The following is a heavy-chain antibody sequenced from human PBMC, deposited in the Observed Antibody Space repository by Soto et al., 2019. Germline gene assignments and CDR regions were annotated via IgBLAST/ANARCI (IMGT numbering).Heavy chain of an antibody. CDR2: INPNSGGT. CDR1: GYTFTGYY. D-gene: IGHD2-2*01. J-gene: IGHJ6*02. Sequence: VASVKVSCKASGYTFTGYYMHWVRQAPGQGLEWMGWINPNSGGTNYAQKFQGWVTMTRDTSISTAYTELSRLRSDDTAVYYCARSIGELGYCISTSCPTYYYYGMDVWGQGTTVTVSS. V-gene: IGHV1-2*04. CDR3: ARSIGELGYCISTSCPTYYYYGMDV.